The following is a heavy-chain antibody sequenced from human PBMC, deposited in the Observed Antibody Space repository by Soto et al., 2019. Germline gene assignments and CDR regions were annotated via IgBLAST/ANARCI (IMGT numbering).Heavy chain of an antibody. CDR2: ISSSSSTI. CDR3: GGDSSGYFYPDVFDI. J-gene: IGHJ3*02. CDR1: GLPFSTLT. D-gene: IGHD3-22*01. Sequence: PGGPLKPSFQPFGLPFSTLTMTWARQAQGKGLEWVSYISSSSSTIYYADSVKGRFTISRDNAKNSLYLQMNSLRDEDTAVYYCGGDSSGYFYPDVFDIWGQGTMVT. V-gene: IGHV3-48*02.